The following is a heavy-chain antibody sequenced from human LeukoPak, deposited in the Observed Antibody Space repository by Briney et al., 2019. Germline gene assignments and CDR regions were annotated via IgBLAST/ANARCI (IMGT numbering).Heavy chain of an antibody. CDR2: IIPIFGTA. J-gene: IGHJ6*03. CDR3: ARDYSSSNYYYYYMDV. CDR1: GGTFSSYA. V-gene: IGHV1-69*05. Sequence: ASVKVSCKASGGTFSSYAISWVRQAPGQGLEWMGRIIPIFGTANYAQKFQGRVTITTDESTSTAYMELSSLRSEDTAVYYCARDYSSSNYYYYYMDVWGKGTTVTVSS. D-gene: IGHD6-6*01.